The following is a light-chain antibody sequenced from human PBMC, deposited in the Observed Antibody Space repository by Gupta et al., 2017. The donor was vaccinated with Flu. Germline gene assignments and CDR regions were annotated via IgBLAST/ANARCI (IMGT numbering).Light chain of an antibody. CDR2: KAS. CDR1: QSISSR. J-gene: IGKJ1*01. V-gene: IGKV1-5*03. Sequence: VGDRVTITCRASQSISSRLTWYQQQPGKAPKLLIYKASSLESGVPSRFSGSGSGTEFTLTISSLQPDDFATYYCQQYNSYWTFGQGTKVEIK. CDR3: QQYNSYWT.